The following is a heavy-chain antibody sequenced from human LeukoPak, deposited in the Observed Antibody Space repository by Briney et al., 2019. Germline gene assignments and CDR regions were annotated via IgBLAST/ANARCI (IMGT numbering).Heavy chain of an antibody. CDR2: LYPGGDRA. CDR3: ASEVPRTSRFDH. D-gene: IGHD2-8*01. J-gene: IGHJ4*02. V-gene: IGHV1-46*01. CDR1: GLTLTTIY. Sequence: RAASVTVSCKASGLTLTTIYMHWVRQAPGQGLEWMAVLYPGGDRAIYAQRFQGRLTLTRDTSTNTVYMEVSSLASEDTAVYYCASEVPRTSRFDHWGQGTLVTVSS.